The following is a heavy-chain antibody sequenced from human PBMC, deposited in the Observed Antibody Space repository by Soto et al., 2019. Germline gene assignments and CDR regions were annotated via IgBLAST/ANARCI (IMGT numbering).Heavy chain of an antibody. J-gene: IGHJ1*01. CDR1: GYTFSDCY. Sequence: ASVKVSCKASGYTFSDCYIYWVRQAPGQGLEWMAWINPNNGEASYAQKFQGRVTMTRDTSISTAYMELSGLTSDDTAVYYCARDVDSVGPIKFVSWGPGTLVTVSS. V-gene: IGHV1-2*02. CDR2: INPNNGEA. CDR3: ARDVDSVGPIKFVS. D-gene: IGHD1-26*01.